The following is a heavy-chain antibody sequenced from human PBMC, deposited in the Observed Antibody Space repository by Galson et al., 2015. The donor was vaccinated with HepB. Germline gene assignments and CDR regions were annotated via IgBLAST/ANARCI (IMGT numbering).Heavy chain of an antibody. Sequence: SVKVSCKASGYTFTGYYMHWVRQAPGQGLEWMGWINPNSGGTNYAQKFQGRVTMTRDTSISTAYMELSRLRSDDTAVYYCAREVVRICSSTSCYQRYFDYWGQGTLVTVSS. V-gene: IGHV1-2*02. CDR1: GYTFTGYY. D-gene: IGHD2-2*01. J-gene: IGHJ4*02. CDR2: INPNSGGT. CDR3: AREVVRICSSTSCYQRYFDY.